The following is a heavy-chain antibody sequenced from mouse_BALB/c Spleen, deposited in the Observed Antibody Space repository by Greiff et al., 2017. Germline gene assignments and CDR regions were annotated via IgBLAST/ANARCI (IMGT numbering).Heavy chain of an antibody. CDR3: AKNYYYAMDY. J-gene: IGHJ4*01. Sequence: VQLQESGAELARPGASVKMSCKASGYTFTSYTMHWVKQRPGQGLEWIGYINPSSGYTNYNQKFKDKATLTADKSSSTAYMQLSSLTSEDSAVYYCAKNYYYAMDYWGQGTSVTVSS. V-gene: IGHV1-4*01. CDR2: INPSSGYT. CDR1: GYTFTSYT.